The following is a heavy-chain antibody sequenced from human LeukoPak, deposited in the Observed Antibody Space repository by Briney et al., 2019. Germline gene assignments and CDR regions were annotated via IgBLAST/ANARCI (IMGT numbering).Heavy chain of an antibody. V-gene: IGHV4-34*01. J-gene: IGHJ4*02. CDR3: AAGYNTSPLDY. Sequence: LETLSLTCAVYGGSFSGYYWSWIRQPPGKGLEWIGSIYYSGSTYYNPSLKSRVTISVDTSKNQFSLKLSSVTAADTAVYYCAAGYNTSPLDYWGQGTLVTVSS. CDR1: GGSFSGYY. D-gene: IGHD1-1*01. CDR2: IYYSGST.